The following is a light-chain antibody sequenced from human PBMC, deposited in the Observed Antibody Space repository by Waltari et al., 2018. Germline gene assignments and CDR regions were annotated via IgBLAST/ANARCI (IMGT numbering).Light chain of an antibody. CDR3: SSYAGSNNVL. J-gene: IGLJ2*01. CDR1: SSDIGGYNY. Sequence: QAALTQPTSVSGSPGQSVTISCTGTSSDIGGYNYVSWYQQHPGKAPKLMIYDVSKRPSGVSDRFSGSKSGNTASLTISGLQAEDEADYYCSSYAGSNNVLFGGGTRLTVL. CDR2: DVS. V-gene: IGLV2-8*01.